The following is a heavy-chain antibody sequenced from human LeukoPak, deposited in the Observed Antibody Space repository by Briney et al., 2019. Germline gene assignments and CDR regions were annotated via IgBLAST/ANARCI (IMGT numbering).Heavy chain of an antibody. CDR2: INHDGSA. V-gene: IGHV4-34*01. CDR3: AREGADTNFVNAFDT. CDR1: GGSFRDYY. J-gene: IGHJ5*02. D-gene: IGHD2-8*01. Sequence: SKTMSLTCAVYGGSFRDYYWSWIRQPPGKGLEWLGEINHDGSANYNPSFKSRVRMSIDASKRQFFLTLTPVTAADTAVYYCAREGADTNFVNAFDTWGQGTLVTVSS.